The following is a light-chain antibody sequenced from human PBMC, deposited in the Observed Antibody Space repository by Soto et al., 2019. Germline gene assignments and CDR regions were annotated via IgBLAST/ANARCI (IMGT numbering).Light chain of an antibody. Sequence: EIVLTQSPGTLSFSPGERATLSCRASQSVSSTSLAWYQQKPGQAPRLLIYGASNRATGIPDRFSCSGSGTDFTFTISRLEPEDSAVYYCQHYVNSPPWTFGQGTKVEI. J-gene: IGKJ1*01. CDR3: QHYVNSPPWT. CDR2: GAS. V-gene: IGKV3-20*01. CDR1: QSVSSTS.